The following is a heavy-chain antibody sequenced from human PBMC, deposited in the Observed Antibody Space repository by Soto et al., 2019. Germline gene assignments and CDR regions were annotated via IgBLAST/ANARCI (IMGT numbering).Heavy chain of an antibody. V-gene: IGHV3-30*03. J-gene: IGHJ4*02. CDR2: IGNDGSNT. Sequence: QVQLVESGGGVVQPGRSLRLSCAASGFTFSSYGIHWVRQAPGKGLECVAGIGNDGSNTYYGHAVKGRFTISRDNSKNPLYLQMNSLTAEDTAVYYCATDFTAVAGLIDYWGQGTLVTVSS. CDR3: ATDFTAVAGLIDY. CDR1: GFTFSSYG. D-gene: IGHD6-19*01.